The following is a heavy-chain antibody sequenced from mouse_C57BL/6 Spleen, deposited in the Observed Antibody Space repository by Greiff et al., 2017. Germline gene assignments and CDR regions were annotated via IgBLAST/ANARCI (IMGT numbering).Heavy chain of an antibody. CDR1: GYTFTSYW. J-gene: IGHJ4*01. Sequence: QVQLQQSGAELVMPGASVKLSCKASGYTFTSYWMHWVKQRPGQGLEWIGEIDPSDSYTNYNQKFKGKSTLTVDKSSSTAYMQLSSLTSEDSAVYYCARRRRSNYYYAMDYWGQGTSVTVSS. CDR3: ARRRRSNYYYAMDY. CDR2: IDPSDSYT. V-gene: IGHV1-69*01.